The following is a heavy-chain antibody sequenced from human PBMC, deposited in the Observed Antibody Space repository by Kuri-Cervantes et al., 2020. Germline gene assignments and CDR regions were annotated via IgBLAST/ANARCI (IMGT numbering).Heavy chain of an antibody. D-gene: IGHD2-15*01. Sequence: GGSLRLSCAASGFTFSSYSMNWVRQAPGKGLEWVSSISSSSSYIYYADSVKGRFTISRDNSKNTLYLQMNSLRAEDTAVYYCARAGGGGGAFDIWGQGTMVTVSS. CDR1: GFTFSSYS. CDR3: ARAGGGGGAFDI. V-gene: IGHV3-21*01. CDR2: ISSSSSYI. J-gene: IGHJ3*02.